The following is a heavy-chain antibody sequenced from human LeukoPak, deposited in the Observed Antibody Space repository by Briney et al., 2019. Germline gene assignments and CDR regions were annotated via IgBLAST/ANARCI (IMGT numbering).Heavy chain of an antibody. D-gene: IGHD6-6*01. V-gene: IGHV3-23*01. CDR2: ISGSGGSA. CDR3: AKDRSTIAPRRGDY. CDR1: GFTFSSYA. J-gene: IGHJ4*02. Sequence: GGSLRLSCAASGFTFSSYAMSWVRQAPGKGLEWVSAISGSGGSAYYAESVKGRFTISRDNSKKTLYLQMNSLRAEDTAVYYCAKDRSTIAPRRGDYWGQGTLVTVSS.